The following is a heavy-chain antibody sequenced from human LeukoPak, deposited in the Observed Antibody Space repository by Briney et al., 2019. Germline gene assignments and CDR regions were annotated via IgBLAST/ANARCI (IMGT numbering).Heavy chain of an antibody. CDR3: ARDRGRYYYYMDV. CDR2: ISGSGGST. Sequence: GGSLRLSCAASGFTFSSYAMSWVRQAPGKGLEWVSAISGSGGSTYYADSVKGRFTISRDNSKNTLYLQMNSLRAEDTAVYYCARDRGRYYYYMDVWGKGTTVTVSS. V-gene: IGHV3-23*01. CDR1: GFTFSSYA. J-gene: IGHJ6*03. D-gene: IGHD3-10*01.